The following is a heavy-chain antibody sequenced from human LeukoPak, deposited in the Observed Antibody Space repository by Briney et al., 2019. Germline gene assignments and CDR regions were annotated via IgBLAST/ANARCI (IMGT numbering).Heavy chain of an antibody. D-gene: IGHD6-19*01. Sequence: ASVKVPCKASGYTFTSNDINWVRQATGQGLEWMGWVNPISGNTGYAQKFQGRVTITRNTAISTAYMELSSLRSEDTAVYYCARTQWLGSYYYYYMDVWGKGTTVTVSS. CDR2: VNPISGNT. J-gene: IGHJ6*03. CDR1: GYTFTSND. CDR3: ARTQWLGSYYYYYMDV. V-gene: IGHV1-8*03.